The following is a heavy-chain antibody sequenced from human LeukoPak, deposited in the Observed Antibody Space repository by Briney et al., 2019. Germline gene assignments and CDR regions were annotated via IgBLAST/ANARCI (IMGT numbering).Heavy chain of an antibody. CDR2: IYSAGDT. CDR3: ARDHPDTAFDY. J-gene: IGHJ4*02. CDR1: GFTFSSYA. Sequence: PGGSLRLSCAASGFTFSSYAMSWVRQAPGKGLEWVSVIYSAGDTSYADSVKGRFTISRDNSKNTLYLQMDSLRAEDTAVYYCARDHPDTAFDYWGQGTLVTVSS. V-gene: IGHV3-53*01. D-gene: IGHD5-18*01.